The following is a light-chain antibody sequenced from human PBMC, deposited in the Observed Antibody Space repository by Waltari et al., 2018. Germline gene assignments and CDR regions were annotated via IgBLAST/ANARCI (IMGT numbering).Light chain of an antibody. J-gene: IGKJ1*01. CDR1: QSVSRY. Sequence: EIVLTQSPGTLSLSPGERATLSCRASQSVSRYLVWYQQKPGQAPRLLIYAASIRATGIPDRCSGSVSGTDFSLTISRLEPEDFAVYYCQKYDRLPATFGQGTKVEIK. CDR2: AAS. CDR3: QKYDRLPAT. V-gene: IGKV3-20*01.